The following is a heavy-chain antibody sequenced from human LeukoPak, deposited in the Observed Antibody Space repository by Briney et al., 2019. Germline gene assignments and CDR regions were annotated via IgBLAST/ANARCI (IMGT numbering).Heavy chain of an antibody. V-gene: IGHV3-7*01. CDR3: ARVPYYDYSTFPIFPAEYYFDY. CDR1: GFTFSGYW. Sequence: GGSLRLSCAASGFTFSGYWMSWVRQAPGKGLEWVANIKQDGSEKYYVDSVKGRFTISRDNAKNSLYLQMNSLRAEDTAVYYCARVPYYDYSTFPIFPAEYYFDYWGQGTLVTVSS. CDR2: IKQDGSEK. D-gene: IGHD4-11*01. J-gene: IGHJ4*02.